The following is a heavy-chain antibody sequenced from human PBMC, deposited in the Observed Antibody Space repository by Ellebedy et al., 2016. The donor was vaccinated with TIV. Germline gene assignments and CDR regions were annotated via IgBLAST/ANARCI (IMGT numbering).Heavy chain of an antibody. Sequence: PGGSLRLSCAASGFAFSSYWMHWVRPVPGKGLMWVSHIISDGSDTNYADSVKGRFTISRDNAKKTLYLQMNSLRSEDTAVYYCVRGVSPHRYCGSGRCYLVDQWGPGTLVTVSS. CDR3: VRGVSPHRYCGSGRCYLVDQ. CDR2: IISDGSDT. D-gene: IGHD2-21*01. J-gene: IGHJ4*02. V-gene: IGHV3-74*01. CDR1: GFAFSSYW.